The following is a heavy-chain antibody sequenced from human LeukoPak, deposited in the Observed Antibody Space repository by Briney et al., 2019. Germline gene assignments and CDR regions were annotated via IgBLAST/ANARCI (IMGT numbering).Heavy chain of an antibody. CDR3: TTDLGYCSGGSCYWIGY. J-gene: IGHJ4*02. V-gene: IGHV3-66*01. Sequence: GGSLRLSCAASGFTVSSNYMSWVRQAPGKGLEWVSVIYSGGSTYYADSVKGRFTISRDNSKNTLYLQMNSLRAEDTAVYYCTTDLGYCSGGSCYWIGYWGQGALVTVSS. CDR2: IYSGGST. CDR1: GFTVSSNY. D-gene: IGHD2-15*01.